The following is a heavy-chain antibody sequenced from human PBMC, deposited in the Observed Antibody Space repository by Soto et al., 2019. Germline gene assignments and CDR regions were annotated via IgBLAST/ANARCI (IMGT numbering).Heavy chain of an antibody. CDR3: ARDPAPGNYYDSSGYYEDY. D-gene: IGHD3-22*01. Sequence: ASVKVSCKASGYTFTSYGISWVRQAPGQGLEWMGWISAYNGNTNYAQKLQGRVTMTTDTSTSTAYMELRSLRSDDTAVYYCARDPAPGNYYDSSGYYEDYWGQGTIVTLSS. J-gene: IGHJ4*02. CDR1: GYTFTSYG. V-gene: IGHV1-18*01. CDR2: ISAYNGNT.